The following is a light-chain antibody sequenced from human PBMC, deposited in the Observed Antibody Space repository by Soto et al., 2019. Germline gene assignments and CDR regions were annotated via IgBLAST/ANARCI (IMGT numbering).Light chain of an antibody. J-gene: IGLJ1*01. CDR2: EVS. Sequence: QSVLTQPASVSGSPGQSITISCTGTSSDIGNYNYVSWYRQYPGKAPKLMIYEVSNRPAGVSNRLSGSKSGNTASLTISGRQAKEEVDYYCSSYTSSSPYVFGTGTKVTVL. V-gene: IGLV2-14*01. CDR3: SSYTSSSPYV. CDR1: SSDIGNYNY.